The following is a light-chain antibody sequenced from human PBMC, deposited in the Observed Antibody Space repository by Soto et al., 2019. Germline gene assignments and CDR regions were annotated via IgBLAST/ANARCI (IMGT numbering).Light chain of an antibody. Sequence: DIRMSQSPSTLSASVGDRITIPCRASQSISSWLAWYQQKPGKAPKLLIYDASTLESGVPSRFSGSGSGTEFTLTISSLQPDDFATYYCQQYHRYSTFGGGTKVDIK. V-gene: IGKV1-5*01. CDR1: QSISSW. CDR2: DAS. CDR3: QQYHRYST. J-gene: IGKJ4*01.